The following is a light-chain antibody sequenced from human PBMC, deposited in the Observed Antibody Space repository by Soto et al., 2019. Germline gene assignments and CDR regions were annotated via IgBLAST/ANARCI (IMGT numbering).Light chain of an antibody. CDR3: QQYGCSHLLYT. V-gene: IGKV3-20*01. CDR1: QSVTSNY. J-gene: IGKJ2*01. CDR2: GAS. Sequence: EIVLTQSPGTLSLSPGEGATLSCRASQSVTSNYLAWYQQKPGQAPRLLIYGASTRAAGVPDRFSGSGSGTDFTLTLTRLETEDFAVYYCQQYGCSHLLYTFGQGTKLGVK.